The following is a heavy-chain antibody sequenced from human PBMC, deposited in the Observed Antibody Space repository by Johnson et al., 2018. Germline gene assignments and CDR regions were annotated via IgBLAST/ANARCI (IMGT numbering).Heavy chain of an antibody. J-gene: IGHJ5*02. Sequence: QVQLQQWGAGLLKPSETLSLTCSLSGGSFSGHFWSWIRQSPRKGLEWIGEINYDGETDYNPSLTSRVTLSADTSNKQFFLKLVSVTVADTGVYYCAGGRKDTLHDFWSNKGRFDPWGQGTLVTVSS. CDR2: INYDGET. D-gene: IGHD3-3*01. V-gene: IGHV4-34*01. CDR1: GGSFSGHF. CDR3: AGGRKDTLHDFWSNKGRFDP.